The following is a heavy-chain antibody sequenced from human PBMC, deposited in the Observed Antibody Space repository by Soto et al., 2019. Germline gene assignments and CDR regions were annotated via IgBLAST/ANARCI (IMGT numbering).Heavy chain of an antibody. CDR1: GYTLTELS. Sequence: GASVKVSCKVSGYTLTELSMHWVRQAPGKGLEWMGGFDPEDGETIYAQKFQGRVTMTEDTSTDTAYMELSSLRSEDTAVYYCATRVESSSWYSSYWYFDLWGRGTLVTVS. V-gene: IGHV1-24*01. D-gene: IGHD6-13*01. J-gene: IGHJ2*01. CDR2: FDPEDGET. CDR3: ATRVESSSWYSSYWYFDL.